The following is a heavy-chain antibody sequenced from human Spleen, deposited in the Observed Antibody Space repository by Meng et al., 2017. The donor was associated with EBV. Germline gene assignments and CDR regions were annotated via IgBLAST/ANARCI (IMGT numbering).Heavy chain of an antibody. D-gene: IGHD2-2*02. CDR3: ARVLYYPSWFDP. CDR1: GGTFSSNA. CDR2: IIPKYDSA. Sequence: QVQLVQSGPEVKKPGSSVKISCKASGGTFSSNAITWVRQAPGQGLEWMGGIIPKYDSANYAPKFQGRVTITADESTSTAYLEVTSLRSEDTAVYYCARVLYYPSWFDPWGQGTLVTVSS. V-gene: IGHV1-69*01. J-gene: IGHJ5*02.